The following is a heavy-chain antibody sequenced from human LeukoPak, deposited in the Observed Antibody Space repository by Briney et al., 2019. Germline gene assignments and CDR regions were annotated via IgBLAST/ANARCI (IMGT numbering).Heavy chain of an antibody. CDR3: AKVQRDFVVVVAATRDYYYYGMDV. CDR2: ISGSGGST. J-gene: IGHJ6*02. D-gene: IGHD2-15*01. Sequence: HAGGSLRLSCEASGFTFSTYAMSWVRQAPGKRLEWVSAISGSGGSTYYADSMKGRFTISRDNSKNTLYLQMNSLRAEDTAVYYCAKVQRDFVVVVAATRDYYYYGMDVWGQGTTVTVSS. V-gene: IGHV3-23*01. CDR1: GFTFSTYA.